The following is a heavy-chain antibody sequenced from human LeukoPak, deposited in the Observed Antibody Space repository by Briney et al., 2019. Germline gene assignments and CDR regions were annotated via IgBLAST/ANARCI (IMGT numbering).Heavy chain of an antibody. CDR1: GGSISSYY. J-gene: IGHJ4*02. CDR2: IYHSGST. CDR3: ARGLAFRYYYDSSGSRPSYFDY. Sequence: PSETLSLTCSVSGGSISSYYWSWIRQPPGKGLEWVGYIYHSGSTTYDPSLKSRVTISVDTSKNQFSLKLSSVTAADTAVYYCARGLAFRYYYDSSGSRPSYFDYWGQGTLVTVSS. V-gene: IGHV4-59*12. D-gene: IGHD3-22*01.